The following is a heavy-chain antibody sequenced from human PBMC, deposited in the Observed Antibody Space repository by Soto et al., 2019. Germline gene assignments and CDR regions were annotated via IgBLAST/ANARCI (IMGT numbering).Heavy chain of an antibody. J-gene: IGHJ6*02. CDR1: GFTFGDYA. Sequence: GGSLRLSCTASGFTFGDYAMSWFRQAPGKGLEWVGFIRSKAYGGTTEYAASVKGRFTISRDDSKSIAYLQMNSLKTEDTAVYYCTRDFVLAHYGMDVWGQGTTVTVSS. D-gene: IGHD3-3*02. V-gene: IGHV3-49*03. CDR2: IRSKAYGGTT. CDR3: TRDFVLAHYGMDV.